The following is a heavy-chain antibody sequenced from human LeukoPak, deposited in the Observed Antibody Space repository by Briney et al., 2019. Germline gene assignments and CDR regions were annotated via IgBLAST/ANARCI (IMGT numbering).Heavy chain of an antibody. D-gene: IGHD6-13*01. CDR3: ARHVRQQLPPKAFDY. V-gene: IGHV4-39*01. Sequence: SETLSLTCTVSGVSISSGIYYWGWLRQPPGKGLEWIGSIYYSGNTYYNPSLKSRVTISVDTSKNQLSLKLNSVTAADTAVYYCARHVRQQLPPKAFDYWGQGTLVTVSS. CDR2: IYYSGNT. CDR1: GVSISSGIYY. J-gene: IGHJ4*02.